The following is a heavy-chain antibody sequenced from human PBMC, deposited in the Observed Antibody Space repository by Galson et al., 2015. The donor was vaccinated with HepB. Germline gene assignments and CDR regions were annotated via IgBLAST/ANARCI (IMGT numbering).Heavy chain of an antibody. V-gene: IGHV4-59*01. J-gene: IGHJ6*03. CDR2: IYYSGST. CDR3: ARVDYRENYMDV. Sequence: SETLSLTCTVSGGSISSYYWSWIRQPPGKGLEWIGYIYYSGSTNYNPSLKSRVTISVDTSKNQFSLKLSSVTAADTAVYYCARVDYRENYMDVWGKGTTVTVSS. D-gene: IGHD4-11*01. CDR1: GGSISSYY.